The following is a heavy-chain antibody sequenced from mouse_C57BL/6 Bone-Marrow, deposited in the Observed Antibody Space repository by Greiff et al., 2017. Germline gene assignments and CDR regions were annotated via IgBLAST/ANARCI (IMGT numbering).Heavy chain of an antibody. CDR1: GYTFTSYW. D-gene: IGHD2-5*01. Sequence: EVQLQESGTVLARPGASVKMSCKTSGYTFTSYWMHWVKQRPGQGLEWIGAIYPGNSETSYNQKFKGKAKLTAVTSASPAYMELSSLTNEDTAVYYWTKVPYYSNYGFAYWGQGTLVTVSA. CDR3: TKVPYYSNYGFAY. V-gene: IGHV1-5*01. J-gene: IGHJ3*01. CDR2: IYPGNSET.